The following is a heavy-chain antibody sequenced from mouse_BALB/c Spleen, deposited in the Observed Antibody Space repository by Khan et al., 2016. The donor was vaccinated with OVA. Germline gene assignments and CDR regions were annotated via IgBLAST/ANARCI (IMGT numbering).Heavy chain of an antibody. D-gene: IGHD2-10*01. J-gene: IGHJ4*01. Sequence: VQLVESGPGLVAPSQSLSITCTVSGFSLTGYGVNWVRQPPGKGLEWLGMIWGDGSTDYNSALKSRLSISKDNSKSQVFLKMNSLQTVDTARYYGARAYYGNYREAMDYWGQGTSVTVSS. CDR3: ARAYYGNYREAMDY. CDR1: GFSLTGYG. CDR2: IWGDGST. V-gene: IGHV2-6-7*01.